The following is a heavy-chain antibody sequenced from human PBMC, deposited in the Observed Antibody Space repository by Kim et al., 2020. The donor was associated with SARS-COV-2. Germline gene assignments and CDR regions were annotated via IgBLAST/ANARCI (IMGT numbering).Heavy chain of an antibody. Sequence: SETLSLTCTVSGGSISSSSYYWGWIRQPPGKGLEWIGSIYYSGSTYFNPSLKSRVTISVDTSKNQFSLKLSSVTAADTAVYYCARPLRYFDWFDAFDIWGQGTMVTVSS. CDR2: IYYSGST. D-gene: IGHD3-9*01. J-gene: IGHJ3*02. V-gene: IGHV4-39*01. CDR3: ARPLRYFDWFDAFDI. CDR1: GGSISSSSYY.